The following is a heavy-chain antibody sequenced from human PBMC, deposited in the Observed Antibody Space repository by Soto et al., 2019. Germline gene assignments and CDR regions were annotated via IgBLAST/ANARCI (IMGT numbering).Heavy chain of an antibody. J-gene: IGHJ3*02. D-gene: IGHD3-16*01. V-gene: IGHV1-3*01. CDR1: GYTFTSYA. CDR2: INAGNGNT. Sequence: QVQLVQSGAEVKKPGASVKVSCKASGYTFTSYAMHWVRQAPGPRHEWMGWINAGNGNTKYSQKFQSRVAIARDTSASTAYMELSSSRSEDTAVYYWARDYDCIGGYAFDIWGQGTMVTVAS. CDR3: ARDYDCIGGYAFDI.